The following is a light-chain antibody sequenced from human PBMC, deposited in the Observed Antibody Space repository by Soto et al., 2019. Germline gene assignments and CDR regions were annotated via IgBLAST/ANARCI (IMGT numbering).Light chain of an antibody. Sequence: QSVLTQPPSSSGTPGQRVAIPCSGSSSKIGSNYVYWYQQLPGTAPKLLIYRNNQRPSEDTDRFSGAKSGASASLAISGLRSEDEAAYYCASWDDRLQGPHWVFGGGTKLTVL. V-gene: IGLV1-47*01. CDR2: RNN. J-gene: IGLJ3*02. CDR3: ASWDDRLQGPHWV. CDR1: SSKIGSNY.